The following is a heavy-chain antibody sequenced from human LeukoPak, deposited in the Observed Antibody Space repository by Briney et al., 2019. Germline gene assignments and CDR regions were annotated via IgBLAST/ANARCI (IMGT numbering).Heavy chain of an antibody. CDR1: GYSISSTYY. D-gene: IGHD3-10*01. V-gene: IGHV4-38-2*01. Sequence: PSETLSLTCAVSGYSISSTYYWGWIRQPPGKGLEWIGSIHHLGSTFYNPSFKSRVTISVDTSKNQFSLKLSSVTAADTAVYYCARGWSSGSYYYFEYWGQGTLVTVSS. CDR2: IHHLGST. J-gene: IGHJ4*02. CDR3: ARGWSSGSYYYFEY.